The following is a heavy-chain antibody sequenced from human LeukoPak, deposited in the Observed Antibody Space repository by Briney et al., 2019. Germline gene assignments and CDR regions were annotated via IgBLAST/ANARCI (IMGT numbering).Heavy chain of an antibody. CDR3: AREGYCSGGSCYSDAFDI. CDR2: IIPIFGTA. Sequence: SVKVSRKASGGTFSSYAISWVRQAPGQGLEWMGGIIPIFGTANYAQKFQGRVTITADESTSTAYMELSSLRSEDTAVYYCAREGYCSGGSCYSDAFDIWGQGTMVTVSS. D-gene: IGHD2-15*01. J-gene: IGHJ3*02. CDR1: GGTFSSYA. V-gene: IGHV1-69*01.